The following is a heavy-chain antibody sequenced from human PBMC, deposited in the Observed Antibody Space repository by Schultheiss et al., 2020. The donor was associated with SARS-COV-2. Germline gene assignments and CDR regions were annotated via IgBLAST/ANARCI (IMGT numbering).Heavy chain of an antibody. J-gene: IGHJ4*02. Sequence: SGPTLVKPTQTLTLTCSLSGFSLSTDGVAVGWIRQPPGKALEWLALIFSNDEKSYSTSLKSRLTISKDTSKSQVVLTMTNMDPVDTATYYCARITRALTGYIYFDYWGQGTLVTVSS. CDR1: GFSLSTDGVA. D-gene: IGHD3-9*01. V-gene: IGHV2-26*01. CDR3: ARITRALTGYIYFDY. CDR2: IFSNDEK.